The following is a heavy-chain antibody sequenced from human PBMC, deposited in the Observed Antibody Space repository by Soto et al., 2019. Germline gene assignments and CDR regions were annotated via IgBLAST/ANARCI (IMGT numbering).Heavy chain of an antibody. Sequence: EVQVLESGGGLVQPGGSLRLSCAGSGFTFINYAMNWVRQAPGKGLEWVSSISGGGDAAFFPDSVRGRFTISRDNSKNTVTLRMNSLGVDDTAGYYCARKILGSTTRPNYWDFDLWGRGTLVTVSS. V-gene: IGHV3-23*01. CDR1: GFTFINYA. CDR3: ARKILGSTTRPNYWDFDL. D-gene: IGHD7-27*01. J-gene: IGHJ2*01. CDR2: ISGGGDAA.